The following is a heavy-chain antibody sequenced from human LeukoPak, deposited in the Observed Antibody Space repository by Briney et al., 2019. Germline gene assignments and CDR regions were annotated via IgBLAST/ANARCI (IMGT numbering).Heavy chain of an antibody. V-gene: IGHV5-51*01. Sequence: GESLKISCKGSGYSFTSYWIGWVRQMPGKGLELMGIIYPGDSDTRYSPSFQGQVTISVDKSISTAYLQWSSLKDSDTAMYYCARIVVVPALFDFWGQGTLVTVS. CDR3: ARIVVVPALFDF. J-gene: IGHJ4*02. CDR1: GYSFTSYW. D-gene: IGHD2-2*01. CDR2: IYPGDSDT.